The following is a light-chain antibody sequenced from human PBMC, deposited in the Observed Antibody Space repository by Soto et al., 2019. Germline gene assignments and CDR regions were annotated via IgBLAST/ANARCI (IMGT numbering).Light chain of an antibody. CDR1: QSVSSN. V-gene: IGKV3-15*01. CDR2: GAS. Sequence: EIGMTQSQATLSVSPGERATRACRASQSVSSNLAWYQQKPGQAPRLLIYGASTRATGIPARFSGSGSGTEFTLTISSLQSEDFAVYYCQQYNNWPYTFGQGTKLEIK. CDR3: QQYNNWPYT. J-gene: IGKJ2*01.